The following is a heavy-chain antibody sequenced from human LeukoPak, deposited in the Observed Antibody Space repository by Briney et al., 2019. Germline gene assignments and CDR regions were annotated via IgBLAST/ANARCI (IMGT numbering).Heavy chain of an antibody. CDR3: VQDSYAISSSGSTFAS. V-gene: IGHV3-9*03. D-gene: IGHD2-2*01. J-gene: IGHJ4*02. CDR1: GFIFEDYA. Sequence: GGSLRLSCTVSGFIFEDYAMHWVRQVPGKGLEWVSSITSDSGYVAYADSVKGRFSISRDNAKNSLYLQMNSLRTEDMAVYYCVQDSYAISSSGSTFASWGQGTLVTVSS. CDR2: ITSDSGYV.